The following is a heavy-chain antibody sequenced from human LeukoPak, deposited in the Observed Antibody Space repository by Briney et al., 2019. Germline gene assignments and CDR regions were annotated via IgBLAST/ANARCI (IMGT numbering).Heavy chain of an antibody. CDR3: WHYYYMDV. CDR1: GVTFSGSA. J-gene: IGHJ6*03. CDR2: IRSKANSYAT. Sequence: GGSLRLSCAASGVTFSGSAMHWVRQASGKGLEWVGRIRSKANSYATAYAASVKGRFTISRDDSKNTAYLQMNSLKTEDTAVYYCWHYYYMDVWGKGTTVTVSS. V-gene: IGHV3-73*01.